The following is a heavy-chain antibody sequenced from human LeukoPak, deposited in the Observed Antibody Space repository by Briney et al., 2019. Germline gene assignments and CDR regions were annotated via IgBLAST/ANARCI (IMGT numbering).Heavy chain of an antibody. CDR3: AKEVPKNYGFRVNWFDP. V-gene: IGHV3-23*01. D-gene: IGHD1-7*01. CDR1: GFTFSSCA. J-gene: IGHJ5*02. CDR2: ISSTGGST. Sequence: GGSLRLSCAASGFTFSSCAMTWVRQAPGKGLEWVSAISSTGGSTHYADSVKGRFTISRDNSKNTLYLQMNSLRADDTAVYYCAKEVPKNYGFRVNWFDPWGQGTLVTVSS.